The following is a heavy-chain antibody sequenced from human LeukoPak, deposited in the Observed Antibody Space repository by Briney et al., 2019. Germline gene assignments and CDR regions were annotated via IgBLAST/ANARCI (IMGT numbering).Heavy chain of an antibody. CDR2: FDPEDGET. Sequence: ASVKVSCKVSGYTLTELSMHWVRQAPGKGLEWMGGFDPEDGETIYAQKFQGRVTMTEDTSTDTAYMELSSLRSEDTAVYYCATWGYCSGGSCYSREYYDYWGQGTLVTVSS. CDR1: GYTLTELS. J-gene: IGHJ4*02. D-gene: IGHD2-15*01. V-gene: IGHV1-24*01. CDR3: ATWGYCSGGSCYSREYYDY.